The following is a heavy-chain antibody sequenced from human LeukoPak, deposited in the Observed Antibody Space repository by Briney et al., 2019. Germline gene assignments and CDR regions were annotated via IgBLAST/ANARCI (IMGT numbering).Heavy chain of an antibody. CDR3: AKFRVVTTFFWFDP. J-gene: IGHJ5*02. V-gene: IGHV3-23*01. Sequence: GGSLRLSCAASGFAFSSYAMSWVRQAPGKGLEWVSAISGSGGSTYYADSVKGRFTISRDNSKNTLYLQMNSLRAEDTAVYYCAKFRVVTTFFWFDPWGQGTLVTVSS. D-gene: IGHD2-21*02. CDR2: ISGSGGST. CDR1: GFAFSSYA.